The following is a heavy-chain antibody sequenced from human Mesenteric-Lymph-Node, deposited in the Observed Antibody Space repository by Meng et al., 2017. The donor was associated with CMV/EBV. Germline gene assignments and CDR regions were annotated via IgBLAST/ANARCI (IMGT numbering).Heavy chain of an antibody. CDR3: ARATRHHYYYGMDV. CDR2: IYPGDSDT. J-gene: IGHJ6*02. V-gene: IGHV5-51*01. D-gene: IGHD6-6*01. CDR1: GYSFTSYW. Sequence: KVSCKASGYSFTSYWIGWARQMPGKGLEWMGIIYPGDSDTRYSPSFQGQVTISADKSISTAYLQWNSLKASDTAMYYCARATRHHYYYGMDVWGQGTTVTVSS.